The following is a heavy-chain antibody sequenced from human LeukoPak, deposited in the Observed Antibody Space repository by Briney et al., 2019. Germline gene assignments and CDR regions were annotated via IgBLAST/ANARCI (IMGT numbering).Heavy chain of an antibody. D-gene: IGHD6-19*01. V-gene: IGHV3-9*01. CDR3: AKDIGSGWFYGMDV. J-gene: IGHJ6*02. CDR1: GFTFDDYA. CDR2: ISWNSGSI. Sequence: GRSLRLSCAASGFTFDDYAMHWVRPAPGKGLGWASGISWNSGSIGYADSVKGRFTISRDNAKNSLYLQMNSLRAEDTALYYCAKDIGSGWFYGMDVWGQGTTVTVSS.